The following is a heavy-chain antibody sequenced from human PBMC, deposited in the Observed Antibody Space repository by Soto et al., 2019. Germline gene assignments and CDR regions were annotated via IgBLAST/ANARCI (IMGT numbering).Heavy chain of an antibody. J-gene: IGHJ4*02. D-gene: IGHD1-26*01. CDR3: ARGRVDGGELDL. CDR1: GFTFSTYG. V-gene: IGHV3-33*01. Sequence: VQLVESGGGVVQPGRFLRLSCAASGFTFSTYGMYWVRQAPGKGLEWVAVIWYDASNKYYADSVKGRFTISRDNSENTLYLQMNSLRAEDTAVYYCARGRVDGGELDLWGQGTLVTVSS. CDR2: IWYDASNK.